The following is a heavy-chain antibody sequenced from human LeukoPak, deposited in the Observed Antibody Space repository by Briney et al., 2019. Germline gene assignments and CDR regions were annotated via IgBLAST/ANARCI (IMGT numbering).Heavy chain of an antibody. V-gene: IGHV1-8*01. CDR2: MNPNSGNT. CDR3: ARDPFNIVVVPAAPGFDYYMDV. D-gene: IGHD2-2*01. Sequence: ASVKVSCKASGYTFTSYDINWVRQATGQGLEWMGWMNPNSGNTGYAQKFQGRVTMTRNTSISTAYMELSSLRSEDTAVYYCARDPFNIVVVPAAPGFDYYMDVWGKGTTVTVSS. J-gene: IGHJ6*03. CDR1: GYTFTSYD.